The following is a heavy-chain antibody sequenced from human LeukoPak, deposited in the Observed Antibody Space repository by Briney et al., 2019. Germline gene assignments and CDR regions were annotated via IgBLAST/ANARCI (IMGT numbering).Heavy chain of an antibody. CDR2: ISGSGGST. Sequence: GGSLRLSCAASGFAFSSYAMSWVRHAPGKGLEWVSAISGSGGSTYYADSVKGRFTISRDNSKNTLYLQMNSLRAEDTAVYYCARFGELSVVWGQGTLVTVSS. D-gene: IGHD3-10*01. CDR1: GFAFSSYA. J-gene: IGHJ4*02. CDR3: ARFGELSVV. V-gene: IGHV3-23*01.